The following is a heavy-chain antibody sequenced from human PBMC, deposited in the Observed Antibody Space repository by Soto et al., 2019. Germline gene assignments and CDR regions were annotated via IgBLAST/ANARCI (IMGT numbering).Heavy chain of an antibody. V-gene: IGHV3-30*18. D-gene: IGHD3-9*01. CDR2: ISYDGSNK. CDR3: AKDVPHWGALRYFGWSYYYYGMDV. Sequence: GGSLRLSCAASGFTFSSYGMHWVRQAPGKGLEWVAVISYDGSNKYYADSVKGRFTISRDNSKNTLYLQMNSLRAEDTAVYYCAKDVPHWGALRYFGWSYYYYGMDVWGQGTTVTVSS. J-gene: IGHJ6*02. CDR1: GFTFSSYG.